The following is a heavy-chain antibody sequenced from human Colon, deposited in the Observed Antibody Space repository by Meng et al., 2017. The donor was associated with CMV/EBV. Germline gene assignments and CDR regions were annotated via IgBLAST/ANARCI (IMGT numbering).Heavy chain of an antibody. CDR3: VKGHTMINP. D-gene: IGHD3-16*01. J-gene: IGHJ5*02. CDR2: ISPTGSDT. Sequence: QVHLGESGGGFGEPGGSLRLCCAASAFIFSDFYMTWIREAPGKGLDWVSYISPTGSDTNYADSVRGRFTISRDNAKNSLFLQMSSLTAEDTAVYYCVKGHTMINPWGQGTLVTVSS. V-gene: IGHV3-11*05. CDR1: AFIFSDFY.